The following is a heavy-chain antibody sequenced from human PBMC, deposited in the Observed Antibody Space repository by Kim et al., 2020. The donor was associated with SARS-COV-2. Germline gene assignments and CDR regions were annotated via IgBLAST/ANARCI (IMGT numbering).Heavy chain of an antibody. Sequence: GGSLRLSCAVSGIPFSNAWMNWVRQTPGKGLEWIGRIKSKTDGGTADYAAPVKGRFTISRDDSKNTLYLLMNSLKTEDSGVYYCTTVSKRWGQGTLVTVSS. D-gene: IGHD3-16*01. V-gene: IGHV3-15*01. CDR3: TTVSKR. CDR1: GIPFSNAW. CDR2: IKSKTDGGTA. J-gene: IGHJ4*02.